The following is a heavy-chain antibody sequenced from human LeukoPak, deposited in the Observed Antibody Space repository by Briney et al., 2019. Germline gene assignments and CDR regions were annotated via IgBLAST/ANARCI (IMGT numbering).Heavy chain of an antibody. V-gene: IGHV4-59*01. D-gene: IGHD6-19*01. J-gene: IGHJ5*02. CDR1: GDSINNYY. CDR3: ARGGNPSSGWNTLIVGAPEWFDP. CDR2: IHYSGNT. Sequence: SETLSLTCTVSGDSINNYYWSWIRQPPEKGLEWIGYIHYSGNTVYNPSLKSRVSISVDTSKNQFSLKLTSVTAADTAVYYCARGGNPSSGWNTLIVGAPEWFDPWGQGTLVTVSS.